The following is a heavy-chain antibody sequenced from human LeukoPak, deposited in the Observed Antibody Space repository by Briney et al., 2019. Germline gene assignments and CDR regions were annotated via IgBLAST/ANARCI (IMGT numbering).Heavy chain of an antibody. Sequence: SVKVSCKASGGTFSSYAISWVRQAPGQGLEWMGRIIPILGIANYAQKFQGRVTITADKSTSTAYMELSSLGSEDTAVYYCARYYYDSSCYDWGQGTLVTVSS. J-gene: IGHJ4*02. CDR2: IIPILGIA. V-gene: IGHV1-69*04. CDR3: ARYYYDSSCYD. D-gene: IGHD3-22*01. CDR1: GGTFSSYA.